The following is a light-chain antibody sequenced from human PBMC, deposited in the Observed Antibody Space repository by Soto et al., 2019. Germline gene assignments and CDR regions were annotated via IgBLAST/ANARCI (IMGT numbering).Light chain of an antibody. CDR3: QQRSNWPPRYT. Sequence: EIVLTQSPATLSLSPGERATLSCRASQSVSSYLAWYQQKPGQAPRLLIYDASNRATGIPARFSGSGSGTGITLTISSLEPEDFEVYYCQQRSNWPPRYTFGQGTKLEIK. CDR2: DAS. J-gene: IGKJ2*01. V-gene: IGKV3-11*01. CDR1: QSVSSY.